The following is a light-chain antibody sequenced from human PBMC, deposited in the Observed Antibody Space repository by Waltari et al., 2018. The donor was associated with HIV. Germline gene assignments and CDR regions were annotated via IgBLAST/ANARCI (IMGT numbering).Light chain of an antibody. Sequence: QSVLTQAPSVSGAPGQRVTISCSGSSSNIGAGYDVHWYQQRPGTAPKLLIYGDTNRPSGFPDRFSGSKSGTSASLVITGLQADDEADYYCQSFDSSLSSSVVFGGGTKLTVL. V-gene: IGLV1-40*01. CDR1: SSNIGAGYD. CDR3: QSFDSSLSSSVV. J-gene: IGLJ2*01. CDR2: GDT.